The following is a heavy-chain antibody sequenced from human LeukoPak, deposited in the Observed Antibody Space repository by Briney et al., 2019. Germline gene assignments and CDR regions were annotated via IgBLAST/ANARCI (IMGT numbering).Heavy chain of an antibody. Sequence: PSETLSLTCTVSGGSIGSSTYFWGWIRQPPGKGLEWTGTIYYTGSSYYNPSLKSRVTISVDTSKNHFSLKVRSVTAADTAAYYCARGPQGVTKPEYWGQGTLVTVSS. J-gene: IGHJ4*02. CDR3: ARGPQGVTKPEY. V-gene: IGHV4-39*02. CDR1: GGSIGSSTYF. D-gene: IGHD4-17*01. CDR2: IYYTGSS.